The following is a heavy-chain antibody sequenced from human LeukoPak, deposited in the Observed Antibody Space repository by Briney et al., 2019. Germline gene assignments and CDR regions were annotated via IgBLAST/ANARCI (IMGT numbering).Heavy chain of an antibody. D-gene: IGHD6-6*01. CDR3: ARGSRSIAARLYYYYYGMDV. J-gene: IGHJ6*02. CDR2: ISAYNGNT. CDR1: GYTFASYG. V-gene: IGHV1-8*02. Sequence: GASVKVSCKASGYTFASYGISWVRQGPGQGLEWMGWISAYNGNTGYAQKFQGRVTMTRNTSISTASMELSSLRSEDTAVDYCARGSRSIAARLYYYYYGMDVWGQGTTVTVSS.